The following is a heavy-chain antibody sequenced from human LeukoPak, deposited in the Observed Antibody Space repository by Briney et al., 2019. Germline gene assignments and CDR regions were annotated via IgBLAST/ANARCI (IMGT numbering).Heavy chain of an antibody. CDR3: ARGSEYYYDSSGYYAAFDI. D-gene: IGHD3-22*01. CDR1: GYTFTGYY. J-gene: IGHJ3*02. CDR2: INPNSGGT. Sequence: ASVKVSCKASGYTFTGYYMHWVRQAPGQGLEWMGWINPNSGGTNYAQKVQGRVTMTRDTSISTAYMELSRLRSDDTAVYYCARGSEYYYDSSGYYAAFDIWGQGTMVTVSS. V-gene: IGHV1-2*02.